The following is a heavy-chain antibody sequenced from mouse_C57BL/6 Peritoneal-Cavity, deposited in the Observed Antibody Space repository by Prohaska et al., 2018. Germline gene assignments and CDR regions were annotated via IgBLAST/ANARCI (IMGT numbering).Heavy chain of an antibody. V-gene: IGHV5-16*01. Sequence: EVKLVETEGGLVQPGSSMKLSCTASGFTFSDYYMAWVRQVQEKGLEWVTNINYDGSSTYYLDSLKSRFIISIYNANNILSLPMICPKSQDPSTHYSAPVSAVLSYQDVWGTGTTLTVSS. CDR2: INYDGSST. D-gene: IGHD6-2*01. CDR3: APVSAVLSYQDV. J-gene: IGHJ1*03. CDR1: GFTFSDYY.